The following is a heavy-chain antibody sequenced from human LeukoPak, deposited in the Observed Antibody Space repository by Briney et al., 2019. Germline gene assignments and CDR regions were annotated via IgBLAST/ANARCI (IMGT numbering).Heavy chain of an antibody. Sequence: GGSLRLSCAASGFTFSDYYMSWIRQAPGKGLEWISDITSSGITKYYADSVKGRFTISRDNAKNSLYLQMNSLRVEDTAVYYCARELYDFVGPFDYWGQGTLVTVSS. CDR2: ITSSGITK. D-gene: IGHD3-3*01. J-gene: IGHJ4*02. CDR3: ARELYDFVGPFDY. V-gene: IGHV3-11*04. CDR1: GFTFSDYY.